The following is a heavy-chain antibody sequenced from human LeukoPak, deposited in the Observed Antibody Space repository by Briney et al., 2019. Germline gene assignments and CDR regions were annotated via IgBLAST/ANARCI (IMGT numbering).Heavy chain of an antibody. J-gene: IGHJ4*02. CDR1: GFTFSSYA. Sequence: QAGGSLRLSCVMSGFTFSSYAMNWVRQAPGKGVEWVSDISTSSDSTYHIESVRGRFTISRDNSKNTLYLQMNSLRVDDTAVYYCASGLYGGVFDDWGQGTLVTVSS. V-gene: IGHV3-23*01. CDR2: ISTSSDST. CDR3: ASGLYGGVFDD. D-gene: IGHD4/OR15-4a*01.